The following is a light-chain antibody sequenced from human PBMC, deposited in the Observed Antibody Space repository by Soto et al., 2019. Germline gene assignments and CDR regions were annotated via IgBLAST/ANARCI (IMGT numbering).Light chain of an antibody. CDR2: GVS. CDR1: SSDIGAYQF. Sequence: QSALTQPASVSGSPGQSITISCTGTSSDIGAYQFVSWYQQHPGKAPKLMIYGVSHRPSGVSNRLSGSKSGNAASLTISGLQAEYEADYYCSSYTSSRTLVFGGGTKLTVL. J-gene: IGLJ2*01. V-gene: IGLV2-14*01. CDR3: SSYTSSRTLV.